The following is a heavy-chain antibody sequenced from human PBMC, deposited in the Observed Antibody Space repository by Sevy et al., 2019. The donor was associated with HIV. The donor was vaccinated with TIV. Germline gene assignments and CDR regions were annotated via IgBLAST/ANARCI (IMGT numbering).Heavy chain of an antibody. J-gene: IGHJ4*02. D-gene: IGHD3-3*01. V-gene: IGHV3-23*01. CDR3: AKDRDFWRAACHFDY. Sequence: GGSLRLSCAVSGFTFSTYAMSWVRQAPGKGLEWVSAISGSGGSSTYYADSVKGRFTISRDNSKNTLYLQMNSLRAEDTAVYYCAKDRDFWRAACHFDYWGQGTLVTVSS. CDR2: ISGSGGSST. CDR1: GFTFSTYA.